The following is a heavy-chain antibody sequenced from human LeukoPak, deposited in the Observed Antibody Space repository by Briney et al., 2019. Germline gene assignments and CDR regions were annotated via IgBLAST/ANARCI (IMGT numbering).Heavy chain of an antibody. CDR1: GYTLTELS. J-gene: IGHJ6*03. Sequence: ASVKVSCKVSGYTLTELSMHWVRQAPGKGLEWMGGFDPEDGETIYAQKFQGRVTMTEDTSTDTAYMELSSLRSEDAAVYYCATEPATDYYMDVWGKGTTVTVSS. CDR2: FDPEDGET. D-gene: IGHD2-2*01. V-gene: IGHV1-24*01. CDR3: ATEPATDYYMDV.